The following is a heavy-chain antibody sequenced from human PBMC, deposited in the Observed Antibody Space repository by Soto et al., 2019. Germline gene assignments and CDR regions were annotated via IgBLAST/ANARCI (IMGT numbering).Heavy chain of an antibody. CDR1: GFTFSSYY. Sequence: EVQLVESGGGLVQPGGSLRLSCAASGFTFSSYYMNWVRQAPGKGLVWVARITSDGSSTTYADSVKGRFTISRDNAKNTLYLRMNSLGAEDTAVYSGARERGGGFGDVWGQGTTVTVSS. V-gene: IGHV3-74*01. D-gene: IGHD3-10*01. CDR2: ITSDGSST. J-gene: IGHJ6*02. CDR3: ARERGGGFGDV.